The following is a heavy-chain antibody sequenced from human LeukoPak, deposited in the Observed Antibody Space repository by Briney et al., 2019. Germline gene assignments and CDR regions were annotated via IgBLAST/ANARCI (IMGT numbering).Heavy chain of an antibody. J-gene: IGHJ4*02. CDR2: INSNSGAR. V-gene: IGHV1-2*02. CDR1: GYTFSRYY. CDR3: ARGRGGATTVFDH. D-gene: IGHD4-17*01. Sequence: ASVKVTCKASGYTFSRYYMHWLRQAPGQGLESRGWINSNSGARNYAPKFQGRVTFSRDNSISTAYMELSSLRSDDTAIYYCARGRGGATTVFDHCGQGTLVTVSS.